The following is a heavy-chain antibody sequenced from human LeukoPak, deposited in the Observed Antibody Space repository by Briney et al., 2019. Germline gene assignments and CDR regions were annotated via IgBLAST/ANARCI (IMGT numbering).Heavy chain of an antibody. J-gene: IGHJ4*02. CDR1: GGSISSYY. Sequence: NTSETLSLTCTVSGGSISSYYWSWIRQPPGKGLEWIGEINHSGSTNYNPSLKSRVTISVDTSKNQFSLKLSSVTAADTAVYYCARGRGSYSHWGQGTLVTVSS. CDR2: INHSGST. CDR3: ARGRGSYSH. D-gene: IGHD1-26*01. V-gene: IGHV4-34*01.